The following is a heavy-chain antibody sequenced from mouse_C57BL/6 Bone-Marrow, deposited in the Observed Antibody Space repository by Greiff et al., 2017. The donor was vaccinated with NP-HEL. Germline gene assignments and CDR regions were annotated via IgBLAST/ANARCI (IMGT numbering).Heavy chain of an antibody. CDR3: VWGGYYYGSSSFYAMDY. V-gene: IGHV10-1*01. J-gene: IGHJ4*01. Sequence: EVKLVESGGGLVQPKGSLKLSCAASGFSFNTYAMNWVRQAPGKGLEWVARIRSKSNNYATYYADSVKDRFTISRDDSESMLYLQMNNLKTEDTAMYYCVWGGYYYGSSSFYAMDYWGQGTSVTVSS. D-gene: IGHD1-1*01. CDR1: GFSFNTYA. CDR2: IRSKSNNYAT.